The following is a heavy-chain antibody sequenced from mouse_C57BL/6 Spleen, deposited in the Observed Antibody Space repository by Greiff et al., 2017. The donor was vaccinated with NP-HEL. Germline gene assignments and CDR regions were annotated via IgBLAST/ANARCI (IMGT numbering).Heavy chain of an antibody. V-gene: IGHV7-3*01. CDR1: GFTFTDYY. D-gene: IGHD1-1*01. Sequence: EVMLVESGGGLVQPGGSLSLSCAASGFTFTDYYMSWVRQPPGKALEWLGFIRNKANGYTTEYSASVKGRFTISRDNSQSILYLQMNALRAEDSATYYCARSDYYYGSSFYAMDYWGQGTSVTVSS. CDR3: ARSDYYYGSSFYAMDY. J-gene: IGHJ4*01. CDR2: IRNKANGYTT.